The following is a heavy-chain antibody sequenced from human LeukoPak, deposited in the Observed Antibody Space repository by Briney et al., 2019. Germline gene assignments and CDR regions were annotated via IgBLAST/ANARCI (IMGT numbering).Heavy chain of an antibody. J-gene: IGHJ4*02. CDR2: SYDSGST. CDR3: ARTRYYYNSRSYGAPYYFDY. V-gene: IGHV4-34*01. D-gene: IGHD3-10*01. CDR1: GGPFNDDF. Sequence: PSEALCLTCAVYGGPFNDDFGNWLRQPPAKGLGGVGGSYDSGSTYYNPSLKSRVTISVDTSKNQFSLKLSSVTAADTAVYYCARTRYYYNSRSYGAPYYFDYWGQGTLVTVSS.